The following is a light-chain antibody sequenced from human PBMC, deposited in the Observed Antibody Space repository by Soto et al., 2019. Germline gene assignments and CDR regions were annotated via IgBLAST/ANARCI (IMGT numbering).Light chain of an antibody. CDR2: GAS. CDR1: QSDSSSY. Sequence: EIVLTQSPGTLSLSPGERATLSCRASQSDSSSYLACYQQKPGQAPRLLIYGASSRATGIPDRFSGSGSGTDFTLTISRLEPEDFAVYYCQQYGSSPPWTFGQGTKVEIK. V-gene: IGKV3-20*01. CDR3: QQYGSSPPWT. J-gene: IGKJ1*01.